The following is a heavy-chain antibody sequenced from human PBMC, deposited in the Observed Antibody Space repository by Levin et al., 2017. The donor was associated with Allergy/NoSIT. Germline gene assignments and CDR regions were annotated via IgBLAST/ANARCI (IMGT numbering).Heavy chain of an antibody. D-gene: IGHD3-9*01. CDR2: IYYSGST. CDR3: ARGVLGDWLSGDDAFDI. CDR1: GGSISSYY. Sequence: SQTLSLTCTVSGGSISSYYWSWIRQPPGKGLEWIGYIYYSGSTNYNPSLKSRVTISVDTSKNQFSLKLSSVTAADTAVYYCARGVLGDWLSGDDAFDIWGQGTMVTVSS. V-gene: IGHV4-59*01. J-gene: IGHJ3*02.